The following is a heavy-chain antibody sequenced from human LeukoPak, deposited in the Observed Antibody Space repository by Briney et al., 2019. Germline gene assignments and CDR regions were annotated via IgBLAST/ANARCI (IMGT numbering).Heavy chain of an antibody. CDR1: GFTFSSYA. V-gene: IGHV3-23*01. D-gene: IGHD1-1*01. J-gene: IGHJ4*02. CDR3: AKTPGTTGTTLKTHFDY. Sequence: GGSLRLSCAASGFTFSSYAMSWVRQAPGKGLEWVSAIRGSGGSTYYADSVKGRFTISRDNTKNTLYLQMNSLRAEDTAVYYCAKTPGTTGTTLKTHFDYWGQGTLVTVSS. CDR2: IRGSGGST.